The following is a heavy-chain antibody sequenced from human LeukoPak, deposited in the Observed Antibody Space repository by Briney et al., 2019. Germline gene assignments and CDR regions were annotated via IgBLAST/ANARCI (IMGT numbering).Heavy chain of an antibody. Sequence: PSETLSLTCSVSGGSFSRYYWSWIRQRPGKGLEWLGYIYYSGSTNYNPSLKGRVTISVDTSKNQFSLKLSTVTAADTAVYYCARRIVGATKSCFDCWGQGTLVTVSS. V-gene: IGHV4-59*08. CDR3: ARRIVGATKSCFDC. CDR2: IYYSGST. J-gene: IGHJ4*02. D-gene: IGHD1-26*01. CDR1: GGSFSRYY.